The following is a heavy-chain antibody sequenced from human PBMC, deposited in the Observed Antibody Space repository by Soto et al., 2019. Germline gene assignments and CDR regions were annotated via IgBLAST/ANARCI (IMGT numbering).Heavy chain of an antibody. Sequence: EVQLLESGGGLVQPGRSLRLSCAASGFTFSSYAMSWVRQAPGQGLEGVSAISGSGGSTYYADSVKGRFTISRDNSKNTLYLPMNSLRAEDTGVYYCATDPFIVVVTATLLGPLGQNAFDIWGQGTMVTVSS. CDR3: ATDPFIVVVTATLLGPLGQNAFDI. CDR2: ISGSGGST. J-gene: IGHJ3*02. CDR1: GFTFSSYA. D-gene: IGHD2-21*02. V-gene: IGHV3-23*01.